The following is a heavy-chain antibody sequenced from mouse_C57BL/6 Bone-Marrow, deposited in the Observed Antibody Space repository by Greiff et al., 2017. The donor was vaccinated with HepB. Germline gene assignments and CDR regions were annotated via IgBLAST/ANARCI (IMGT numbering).Heavy chain of an antibody. CDR2: IWWDDDK. CDR3: APCGGLEITTVGYFDV. V-gene: IGHV8-8*01. Sequence: QVTLKVSGPGILQPSQTLSLTCSFSGFSLSTFGMGVGWIRQPSGKGLEWLAHIWWDDDKYYNPALKSRLTISKDTSNNQVFLKIANVDTADTATYYCAPCGGLEITTVGYFDVWGTGTTVTVSS. CDR1: GFSLSTFGMG. J-gene: IGHJ1*03. D-gene: IGHD1-1*01.